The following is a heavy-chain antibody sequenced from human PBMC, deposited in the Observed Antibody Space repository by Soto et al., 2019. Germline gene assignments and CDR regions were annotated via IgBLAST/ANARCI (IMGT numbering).Heavy chain of an antibody. V-gene: IGHV3-30*18. Sequence: QVHLVESGGGVVQPGRSLRLSCAASGFTFSNNGMHWVRQAPGKGLEWMGVISYEGSEKYYAGSVKGRFTISRDNSKHTLYLQMDTLRAEDTAICCCVKDKGAAAGFDYWGQGILVTVSS. J-gene: IGHJ4*02. D-gene: IGHD6-13*01. CDR3: VKDKGAAAGFDY. CDR2: ISYEGSEK. CDR1: GFTFSNNG.